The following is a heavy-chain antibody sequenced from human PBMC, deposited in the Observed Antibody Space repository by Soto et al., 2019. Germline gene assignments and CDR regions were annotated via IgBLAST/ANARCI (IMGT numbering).Heavy chain of an antibody. V-gene: IGHV5-51*01. Sequence: GESLKISCKGSGYTFTNYWIGWVRQMPGKGLEWMGIIYPGDSDTKYSPSFQGQVTISVDKSISTAYLQWSSLKASDTALYFFALCSASSPRPFAFRGQGTQVIGSS. CDR2: IYPGDSDT. D-gene: IGHD3-16*01. CDR3: ALCSASSPRPFAF. J-gene: IGHJ4*02. CDR1: GYTFTNYW.